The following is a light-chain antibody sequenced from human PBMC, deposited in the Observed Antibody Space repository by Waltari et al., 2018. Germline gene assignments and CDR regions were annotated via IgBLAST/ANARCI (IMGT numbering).Light chain of an antibody. CDR1: ESVTKY. CDR3: QQYVSSPKT. CDR2: GAS. V-gene: IGKV3-20*01. J-gene: IGKJ1*01. Sequence: EIVLTQSPGTLSLSPGERATLSCRASESVTKYVAWYQHNPGQAPRLLIYGASTRVIGIPDRISGSGSGTDFTLTITRLEPEDFAMYYCQQYVSSPKTFGPGTKVEIK.